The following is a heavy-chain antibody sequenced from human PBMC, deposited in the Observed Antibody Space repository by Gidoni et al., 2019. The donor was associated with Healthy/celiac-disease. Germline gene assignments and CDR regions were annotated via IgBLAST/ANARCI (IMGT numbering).Heavy chain of an antibody. CDR1: GGSISSYY. CDR2: IYYSGST. J-gene: IGHJ6*02. Sequence: QVQLQESGPGLVKPSETLSLTCTVPGGSISSYYWSWIRQPPGKGLEWIGYIYYSGSTNYNPSLKSRVTISVDTAKNQFSRKMSSVTAADTAVYYCARWGRGYYYYGMDVWGQGTTVTVSS. V-gene: IGHV4-59*01. D-gene: IGHD3-16*01. CDR3: ARWGRGYYYYGMDV.